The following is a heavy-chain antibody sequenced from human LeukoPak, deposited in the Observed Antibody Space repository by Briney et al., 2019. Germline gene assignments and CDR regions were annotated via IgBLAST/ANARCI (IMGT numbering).Heavy chain of an antibody. CDR3: ARGRFSGNYYSMDV. V-gene: IGHV1-8*01. J-gene: IGHJ6*03. Sequence: ASVKVSCKASGYTFTSYDINWVRQVPGQGLEWMGWMNPNSGNTGYAQKFQGRVTMTRNTSITTAYMELSSLRSEDTAMYYCARGRFSGNYYSMDVWGKGTMVTISS. D-gene: IGHD5-12*01. CDR1: GYTFTSYD. CDR2: MNPNSGNT.